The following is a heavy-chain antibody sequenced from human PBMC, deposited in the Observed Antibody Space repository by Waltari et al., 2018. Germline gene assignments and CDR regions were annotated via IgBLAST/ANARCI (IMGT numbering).Heavy chain of an antibody. CDR1: GCTFSSYA. D-gene: IGHD5-12*01. CDR2: ILPIFGTA. J-gene: IGHJ5*02. V-gene: IGHV1-69*01. Sequence: QVQLVQSGAEVKKPGSSVKVSCEASGCTFSSYAIRWVGQAPGPGLGWMGGILPIFGTANYAQKFQGRVTITADESTSTAYMELSSLRSEDTAVYYCARARMDGYNIHNWFDPWGQGTLVTVSS. CDR3: ARARMDGYNIHNWFDP.